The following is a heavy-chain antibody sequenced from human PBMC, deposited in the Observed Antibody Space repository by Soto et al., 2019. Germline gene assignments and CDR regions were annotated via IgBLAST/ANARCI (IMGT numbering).Heavy chain of an antibody. D-gene: IGHD6-19*01. CDR1: GFTFSSYS. J-gene: IGHJ5*02. CDR3: ARETSGWYHWFDP. CDR2: ISSSSSYI. V-gene: IGHV3-21*04. Sequence: PGGSLRLSCAASGFTFSSYSMNWVRQAPGKGLEWVSSISSSSSYIYYADSVKGRFTISRDNAKNSLYLQMNSSVTAADTAVYYCARETSGWYHWFDPWGQGTLVTVSS.